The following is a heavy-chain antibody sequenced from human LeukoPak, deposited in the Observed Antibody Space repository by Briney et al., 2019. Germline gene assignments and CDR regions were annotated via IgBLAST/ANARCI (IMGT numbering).Heavy chain of an antibody. Sequence: GGSLRLSCAASGFTFDDYAMHWVRQAPGKGLEWVSGISWNSGSIGYADSVKGRFTISRDNAKNSLYLQMNSLRAEDTALYYCAKDRPGYSYGSAFDYWGQGTLVTVSS. CDR3: AKDRPGYSYGSAFDY. CDR2: ISWNSGSI. CDR1: GFTFDDYA. D-gene: IGHD5-18*01. J-gene: IGHJ4*02. V-gene: IGHV3-9*01.